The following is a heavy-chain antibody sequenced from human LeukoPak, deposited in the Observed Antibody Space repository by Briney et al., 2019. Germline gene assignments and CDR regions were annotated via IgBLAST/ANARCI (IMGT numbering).Heavy chain of an antibody. V-gene: IGHV3-21*01. CDR2: ISSSSTYI. Sequence: GGSLRLSCAASGFTFSSYSMNWVRQAPGRGLEWVSSISSSSTYIYYADSVKGRFTISRDNTKNSLYLQMNSLRAEDTAVYYCARDRTGFDYWGQGTLVTVSS. CDR1: GFTFSSYS. J-gene: IGHJ4*02. CDR3: ARDRTGFDY. D-gene: IGHD1-1*01.